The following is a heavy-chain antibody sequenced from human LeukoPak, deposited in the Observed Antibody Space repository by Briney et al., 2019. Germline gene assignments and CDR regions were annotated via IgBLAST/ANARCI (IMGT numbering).Heavy chain of an antibody. D-gene: IGHD4/OR15-4a*01. CDR2: ITSGSRTT. J-gene: IGHJ3*02. Sequence: GGSLRLSCAASGFTFGSYSMNWVRQAPGKGLEWISYITSGSRTTYYADSVKGRFTISRDNAKNSLYLQMNSLRAEDTAVYYCARDPVLTGGVDGFDIWGQGTMVTVSS. CDR3: ARDPVLTGGVDGFDI. V-gene: IGHV3-48*01. CDR1: GFTFGSYS.